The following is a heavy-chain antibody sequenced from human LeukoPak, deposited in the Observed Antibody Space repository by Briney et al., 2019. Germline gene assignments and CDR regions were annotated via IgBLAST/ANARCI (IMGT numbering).Heavy chain of an antibody. Sequence: SETLSLTCAVYGGSFSGYYWSWIRQPPGKGLEWIGEINHSGSTNYNPSLKSRVTIPVDTSKNQFSLKLSSVTAADTAVYYCARGGLAAAEGGGDYYYYYMDVWGKGTTVTVSS. V-gene: IGHV4-34*01. CDR2: INHSGST. CDR1: GGSFSGYY. CDR3: ARGGLAAAEGGGDYYYYYMDV. J-gene: IGHJ6*03. D-gene: IGHD6-13*01.